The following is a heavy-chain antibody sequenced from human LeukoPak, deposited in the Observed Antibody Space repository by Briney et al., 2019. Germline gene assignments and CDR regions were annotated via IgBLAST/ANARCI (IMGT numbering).Heavy chain of an antibody. V-gene: IGHV4-59*13. CDR1: GDSISSYH. J-gene: IGHJ4*02. D-gene: IGHD3-16*01. CDR2: VSYSGST. Sequence: SETLSLTCTVSGDSISSYHWSWIRQPPGKGLEWIGYVSYSGSTTYNSSLKSRVTIAVDTSKNQFSLKLSSVTAADTAVYYCARVGPGDQTWGSYYCDHWGQGTLVTASA. CDR3: ARVGPGDQTWGSYYCDH.